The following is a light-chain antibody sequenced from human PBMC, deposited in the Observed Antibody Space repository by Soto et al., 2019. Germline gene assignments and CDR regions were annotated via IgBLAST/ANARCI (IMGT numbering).Light chain of an antibody. CDR1: RDIRKY. J-gene: IGKJ4*01. Sequence: DIQMTQSPSSLSASVGDRVTITCQASRDIRKYLNWYQKKPGKAPKLLIYDASNLETGVTSRFGVSGSETDFTVTISSLQSEEIATYYCQQLHTLVSFGGGTKVEIK. V-gene: IGKV1-33*01. CDR2: DAS. CDR3: QQLHTLVS.